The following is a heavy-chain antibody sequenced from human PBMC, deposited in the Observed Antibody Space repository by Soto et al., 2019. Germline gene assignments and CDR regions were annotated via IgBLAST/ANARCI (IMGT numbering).Heavy chain of an antibody. CDR2: IYPGDSDT. V-gene: IGHV5-51*01. J-gene: IGHJ5*02. CDR3: ARSLVPLYCSGGSCYSGWFDP. D-gene: IGHD2-15*01. CDR1: GYSFTSYW. Sequence: GESLKISCKGSGYSFTSYWIGWVRQMPGKGLEWMGIIYPGDSDTRYSPSFQGQVTISAAKSISTAYLQWSSLKASDTAMYYCARSLVPLYCSGGSCYSGWFDPWGQGTLVTVSS.